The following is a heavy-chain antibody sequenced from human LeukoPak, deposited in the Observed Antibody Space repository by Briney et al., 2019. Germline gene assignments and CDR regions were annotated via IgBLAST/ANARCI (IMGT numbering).Heavy chain of an antibody. CDR2: IYTSGST. V-gene: IGHV4-4*07. CDR3: ARVASGDYSPFDY. Sequence: PSETLFLTCTVSGGSFSTYSWIWIRQPAGKGLEWIGRIYTSGSTNYNPSLKSRVTISADKSKNQFSLKLSPVTAADTAVYYCARVASGDYSPFDYWGQGTLVTVSS. D-gene: IGHD1-26*01. CDR1: GGSFSTYS. J-gene: IGHJ4*02.